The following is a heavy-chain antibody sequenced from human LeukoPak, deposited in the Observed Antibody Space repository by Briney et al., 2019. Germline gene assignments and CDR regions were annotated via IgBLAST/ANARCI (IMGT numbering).Heavy chain of an antibody. CDR1: GYTFTGYY. J-gene: IGHJ4*02. CDR2: INPNSGGT. D-gene: IGHD1-26*01. CDR3: ARGWGGSPPFDY. V-gene: IGHV1-2*02. Sequence: ASVKVSCKTSGYTFTGYYMHWVRQAPGQGLEWMGWINPNSGGTNYAQKFQGRVTVTRDTSISTAKMELSRLRSDDTAVYYCARGWGGSPPFDYWGQGTLVTVSS.